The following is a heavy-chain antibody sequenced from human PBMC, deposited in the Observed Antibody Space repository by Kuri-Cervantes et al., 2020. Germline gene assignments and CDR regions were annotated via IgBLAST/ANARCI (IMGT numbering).Heavy chain of an antibody. CDR3: ARAPKAEY. CDR2: ISGSGGST. Sequence: GESLKISCAASGFTFSSYAMSWVRQAPGKGLEWVSAISGSGGSTYYADSVKGRFTISRDNAKNSLYLQMDSLRAEDTAVYYCARAPKAEYWGQGTLGTVS. J-gene: IGHJ4*02. V-gene: IGHV3-23*01. CDR1: GFTFSSYA. D-gene: IGHD6-25*01.